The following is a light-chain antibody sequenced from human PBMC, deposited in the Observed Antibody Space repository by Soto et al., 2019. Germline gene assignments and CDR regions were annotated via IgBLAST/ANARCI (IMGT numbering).Light chain of an antibody. CDR1: QSINSN. Sequence: EIVMTQSPATLSVSPGERATLSCRASQSINSNLAWYQQKPCQAPRLLIYDASTRTTGIPARFSGSGSGTEFTLTISSLQSEDFAVYFCQQYSNWPPITFGEGTRLDIK. J-gene: IGKJ5*01. CDR3: QQYSNWPPIT. V-gene: IGKV3-15*01. CDR2: DAS.